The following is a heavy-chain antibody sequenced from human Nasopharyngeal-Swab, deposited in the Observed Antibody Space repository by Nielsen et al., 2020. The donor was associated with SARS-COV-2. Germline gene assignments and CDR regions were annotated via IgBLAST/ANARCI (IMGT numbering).Heavy chain of an antibody. Sequence: ASVTVSCKASGYTFSDYCVHWVRQAPGQGLEWMGRFNPNSGGANYAQELQGRVTMTGDTSISTAYMELSRVRSDDTAMYYCTRDRGSGYFDSWGQGTLVIVSS. V-gene: IGHV1-2*06. CDR1: GYTFSDYC. J-gene: IGHJ4*02. D-gene: IGHD3-3*01. CDR3: TRDRGSGYFDS. CDR2: FNPNSGGA.